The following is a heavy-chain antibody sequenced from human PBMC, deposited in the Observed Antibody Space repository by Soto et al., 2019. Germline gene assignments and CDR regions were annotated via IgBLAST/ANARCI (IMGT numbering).Heavy chain of an antibody. CDR1: GFTFSSYS. V-gene: IGHV3-21*01. Sequence: PGGSLRLSCAASGFTFSSYSMNWVRQAPGKGLEWVSSISSSSSYIYYADSVKGRFTISRDNAKNSLYLQMNSLRADDTAVYYCARDHIAARQWGMDVWGQGTTVTVSS. J-gene: IGHJ6*02. CDR3: ARDHIAARQWGMDV. CDR2: ISSSSSYI. D-gene: IGHD6-6*01.